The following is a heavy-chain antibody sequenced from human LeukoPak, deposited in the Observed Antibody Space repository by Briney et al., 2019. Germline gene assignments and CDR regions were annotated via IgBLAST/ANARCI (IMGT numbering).Heavy chain of an antibody. Sequence: GGSLRLSCAASGFTFSNYEMNWVRQAPGKGLEWVSYISSSGSTIYYADSVKGRFTISRDNAKNSLYLQMNSLRAEDTAVYYCARDDSYGLDYWGQGTRVTVFS. V-gene: IGHV3-48*03. D-gene: IGHD5-18*01. CDR2: ISSSGSTI. J-gene: IGHJ4*02. CDR3: ARDDSYGLDY. CDR1: GFTFSNYE.